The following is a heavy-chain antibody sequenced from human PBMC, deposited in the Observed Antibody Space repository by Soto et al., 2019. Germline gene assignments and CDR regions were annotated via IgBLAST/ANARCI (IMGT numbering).Heavy chain of an antibody. J-gene: IGHJ4*02. D-gene: IGHD1-26*01. CDR3: ERDVGFDFDY. CDR1: GDSVSSNTAA. Sequence: SQTLSLTCAISGDSVSSNTAAWNWIRQSPSRGLEWLGRTYYRSKWYNDYAVSVKSRITINPDTSKNQFSLHLNSVTPEDTALYYCERDVGFDFDYWGQGTLVTVSS. CDR2: TYYRSKWYN. V-gene: IGHV6-1*01.